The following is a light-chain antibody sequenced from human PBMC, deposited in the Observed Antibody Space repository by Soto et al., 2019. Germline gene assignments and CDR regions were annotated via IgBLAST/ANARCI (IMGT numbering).Light chain of an antibody. J-gene: IGLJ3*02. Sequence: QSVLTQPPSVSGAPGQRVSISCTGSSTNIGAGYGVHWYQQRPGTAPKLLIVGSTIRPSGVPDRFSGSKSGTSASLAISGLQSEDEADYSCSAWDDSLNGWVFGGGTKLTVL. V-gene: IGLV1-40*01. CDR2: GST. CDR3: SAWDDSLNGWV. CDR1: STNIGAGYG.